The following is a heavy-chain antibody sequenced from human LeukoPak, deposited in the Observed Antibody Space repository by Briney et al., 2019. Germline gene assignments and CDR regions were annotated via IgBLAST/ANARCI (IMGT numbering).Heavy chain of an antibody. CDR2: ISWNSGSI. CDR3: AKGGIVVVQYGMDV. Sequence: GGSLRLSCAASGFTFDDYAMHWVRQAPGKGLEWVSGISWNSGSIGYADSVKGRFTISRDNAKNSLYLQMNSLRAGDTALYYCAKGGIVVVQYGMDVWGQGTTVTVSS. D-gene: IGHD2-2*01. J-gene: IGHJ6*02. CDR1: GFTFDDYA. V-gene: IGHV3-9*01.